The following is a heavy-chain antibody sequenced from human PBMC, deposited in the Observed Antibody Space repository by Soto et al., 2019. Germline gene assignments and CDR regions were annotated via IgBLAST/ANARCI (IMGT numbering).Heavy chain of an antibody. Sequence: GGSLRLSCAASGFTFSSYGMHWVRQAPGKGLEWVAVISYDGSNKYYADSVKGRFTISRDNSKNTLYLQMNSLRAEDTAVYYCANTPGSQDVWGQGTTVTVSS. J-gene: IGHJ6*02. CDR3: ANTPGSQDV. D-gene: IGHD2-15*01. CDR2: ISYDGSNK. V-gene: IGHV3-30*18. CDR1: GFTFSSYG.